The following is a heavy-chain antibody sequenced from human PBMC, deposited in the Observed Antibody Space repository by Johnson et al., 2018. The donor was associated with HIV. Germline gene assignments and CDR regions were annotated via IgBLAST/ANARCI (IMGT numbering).Heavy chain of an antibody. CDR2: ISGSGDST. CDR3: ARGIADLRAAAGTLDAFDI. D-gene: IGHD6-13*01. CDR1: GFTFSSYA. Sequence: VQLVESGGGLVEPGGSLRLSCAASGFTFSSYAMSWVRQAPGKGLEWVSVISGSGDSTYYADSVKGRFTLSRDNSKNTLYLQMNSLRAEDTAVYYCARGIADLRAAAGTLDAFDIWGQGTMVTVSS. V-gene: IGHV3-23*04. J-gene: IGHJ3*02.